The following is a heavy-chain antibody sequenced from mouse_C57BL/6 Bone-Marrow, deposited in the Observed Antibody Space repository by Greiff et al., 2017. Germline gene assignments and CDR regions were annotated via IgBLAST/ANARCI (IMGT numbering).Heavy chain of an antibody. CDR1: GYTFTSYW. CDR2: IDPSDSYT. J-gene: IGHJ1*03. CDR3: ARSGLGLYWYFDV. D-gene: IGHD3-3*01. Sequence: QVQLQQPGAELVRPGTSVKLSCKASGYTFTSYWMHWVKQRPGQGLEWIGVIDPSDSYTNYNQKFKGKATLTVETSSSTAYMQLSSLSSEDSAVYYCARSGLGLYWYFDVWGTGTTVTVSS. V-gene: IGHV1-59*01.